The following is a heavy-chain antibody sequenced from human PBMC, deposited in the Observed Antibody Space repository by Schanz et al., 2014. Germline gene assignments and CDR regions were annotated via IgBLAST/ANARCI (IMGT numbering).Heavy chain of an antibody. CDR1: GFTVSSNH. D-gene: IGHD1-1*01. V-gene: IGHV3-66*01. Sequence: EVQLLDSGGGLVQPGGSLRLSCAVSGFTVSSNHMSWVRQAPGKGLEWVSVIYSGIGAYYADSVKDRFTVSRDNSKNTVYLQMNSLRAGDTAVYYCARGTDWNLHYWGQGALVTVSS. CDR3: ARGTDWNLHY. J-gene: IGHJ4*02. CDR2: IYSGIGA.